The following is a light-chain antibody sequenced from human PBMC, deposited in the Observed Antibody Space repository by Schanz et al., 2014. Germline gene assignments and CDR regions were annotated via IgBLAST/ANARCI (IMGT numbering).Light chain of an antibody. V-gene: IGKV1-33*01. CDR2: DAS. CDR1: QTIGNY. CDR3: QQYNSYSFT. Sequence: DIQMTQSPSSLSASVGDRVTITCRASQTIGNYLNWYQQKPGKAPNFLIYDASNLETGVPSRFSGSESGTDFPFTISSLQPDDFATYYCQQYNSYSFTFGPGTKVDIK. J-gene: IGKJ3*01.